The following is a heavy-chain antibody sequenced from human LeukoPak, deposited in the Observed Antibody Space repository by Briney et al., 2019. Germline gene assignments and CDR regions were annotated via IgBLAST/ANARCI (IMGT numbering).Heavy chain of an antibody. J-gene: IGHJ4*02. CDR2: ISYDGSTK. CDR3: AKGSYYDFWSGYFDY. CDR1: GFSFSSHA. D-gene: IGHD3-3*01. V-gene: IGHV3-30*02. Sequence: AGGSLRLSCAASGFSFSSHAMHWVRQAPGKGLEWVAFISYDGSTKTYADSVKGRFTTSRDISLHLQMNSLRAEDTAVYYCAKGSYYDFWSGYFDYWGQGTLVTVSS.